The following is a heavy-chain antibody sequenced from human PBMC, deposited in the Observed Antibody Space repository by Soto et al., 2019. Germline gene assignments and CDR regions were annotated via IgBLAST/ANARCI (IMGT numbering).Heavy chain of an antibody. V-gene: IGHV1-69*13. J-gene: IGHJ6*02. CDR3: ARDMWRGTTVTTGYYYGMDV. Sequence: ASVKVSCKASGGTFSSYAISWVRQAPGQGLEWMGGIIPIFGTANYAQKFQGRVTITADESTSTAYMELSSLRSEDTAVYYCARDMWRGTTVTTGYYYGMDVWGQGTTVTVSS. CDR2: IIPIFGTA. D-gene: IGHD4-17*01. CDR1: GGTFSSYA.